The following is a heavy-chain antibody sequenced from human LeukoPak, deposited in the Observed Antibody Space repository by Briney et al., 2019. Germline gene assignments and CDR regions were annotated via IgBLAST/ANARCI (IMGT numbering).Heavy chain of an antibody. CDR1: GFTFDDYA. J-gene: IGHJ3*02. D-gene: IGHD6-19*01. CDR2: ISWNSGSI. V-gene: IGHV3-9*01. CDR3: AKEGSGYAFDI. Sequence: SLRLSCAASGFTFDDYAMHWVRQAPGKGLEWVSGISWNSGSIGYADSVKGRFTISRDNAKNSLYLQMNSLRAEDTALYYCAKEGSGYAFDIWGQGTMVTVSS.